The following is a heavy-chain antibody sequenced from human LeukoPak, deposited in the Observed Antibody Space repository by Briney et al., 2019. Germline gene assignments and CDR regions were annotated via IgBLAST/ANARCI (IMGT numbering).Heavy chain of an antibody. CDR1: GFTFSSYW. V-gene: IGHV3-7*01. Sequence: GGLRLSCAASGFTFSSYWMSGVRQAPGRGREWVANIKQDGSEKYYVDSVKGRFTISRDNAKNSLYLQMNSLRAEDMAVYYCARGGWQWLVYGAFDIWGQGTMVTVSS. CDR3: ARGGWQWLVYGAFDI. CDR2: IKQDGSEK. J-gene: IGHJ3*02. D-gene: IGHD6-19*01.